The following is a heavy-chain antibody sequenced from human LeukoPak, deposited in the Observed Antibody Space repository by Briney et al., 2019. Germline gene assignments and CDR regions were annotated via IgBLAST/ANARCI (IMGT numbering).Heavy chain of an antibody. CDR3: ASSYPYCSSTSCPVDFDY. Sequence: PGGSLRLSCAASGFTFSSYSMNWVRQAPGKGLEWVSSISSSSSYIYYADSVKGRFTISRDNAKNSLYLQMNSLRAEDTAVYYCASSYPYCSSTSCPVDFDYWGQGTLVTVSS. J-gene: IGHJ4*02. CDR2: ISSSSSYI. D-gene: IGHD2-2*01. CDR1: GFTFSSYS. V-gene: IGHV3-21*04.